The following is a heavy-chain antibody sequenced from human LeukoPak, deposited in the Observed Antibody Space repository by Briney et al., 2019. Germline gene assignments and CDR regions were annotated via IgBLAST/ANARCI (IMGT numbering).Heavy chain of an antibody. Sequence: GGSLRLSCAASGFTFSSYGMHWVRQAPGKGLEWVAVISYDGSNKYYADSVKGRFTISRDNSKNTLYLQMNSLRAEDTAVYYCARHGPRGYYKYYFDYWGQGTLVTVSS. V-gene: IGHV3-30*03. D-gene: IGHD3-22*01. CDR2: ISYDGSNK. CDR1: GFTFSSYG. J-gene: IGHJ4*02. CDR3: ARHGPRGYYKYYFDY.